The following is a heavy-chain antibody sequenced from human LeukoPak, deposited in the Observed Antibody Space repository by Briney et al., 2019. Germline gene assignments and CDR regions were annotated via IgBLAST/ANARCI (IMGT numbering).Heavy chain of an antibody. D-gene: IGHD3-16*01. CDR3: ARPAAGLGGFDY. J-gene: IGHJ4*02. CDR2: IYPGDSAT. CDR1: GYSFTAYW. Sequence: GESLKISCRGSGYSFTAYWIAWVRQMPGKCLEWMATIYPGDSATTYSPSFQGQVTISADKSITTAYLQWSSLKASDTSMYYCARPAAGLGGFDYWGQGTLVTVSS. V-gene: IGHV5-51*01.